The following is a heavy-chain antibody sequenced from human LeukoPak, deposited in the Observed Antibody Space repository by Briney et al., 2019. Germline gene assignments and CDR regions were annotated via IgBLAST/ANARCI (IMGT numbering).Heavy chain of an antibody. CDR2: IRSKAYGGTT. D-gene: IGHD3-10*01. V-gene: IGHV3-49*04. Sequence: PGGSLRLSCTASGFTFGDYAMSWVRQAPGKGLEWVGFIRSKAYGGTTEYAASVKGRFTISRDDSKSIAYLQMNSLKTEDTAVYHCTRDPGLLWFGELYSVFFDYWGQGTLVTVSS. J-gene: IGHJ4*02. CDR1: GFTFGDYA. CDR3: TRDPGLLWFGELYSVFFDY.